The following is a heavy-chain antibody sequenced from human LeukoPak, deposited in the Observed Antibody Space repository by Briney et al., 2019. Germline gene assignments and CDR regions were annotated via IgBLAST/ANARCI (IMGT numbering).Heavy chain of an antibody. Sequence: SVKVSCKASGGTFSSHAISWVRQAPGQGLEWMGGIIPIFGTANYAQKFQGRVTITTDESTSTAYMELSSLRSEDTAVYYCARTQNVVVTAIYAFDIWGQGTMVTVSS. V-gene: IGHV1-69*05. CDR1: GGTFSSHA. J-gene: IGHJ3*02. CDR3: ARTQNVVVTAIYAFDI. D-gene: IGHD2-21*02. CDR2: IIPIFGTA.